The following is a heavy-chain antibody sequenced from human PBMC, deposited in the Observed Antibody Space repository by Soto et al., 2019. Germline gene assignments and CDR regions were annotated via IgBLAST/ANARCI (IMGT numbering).Heavy chain of an antibody. CDR1: GYTFTTYG. Sequence: GASVKVSCKASGYTFTTYGISWVRQAPGQGPEWMGWINTYNGNTNYAQKLQGRVTMTTDTSTSTAYMELRSLRSDDTAVYYCARPRSAAHYYYGMDVWGQGTTVTGSS. D-gene: IGHD6-13*01. CDR2: INTYNGNT. CDR3: ARPRSAAHYYYGMDV. J-gene: IGHJ6*02. V-gene: IGHV1-18*01.